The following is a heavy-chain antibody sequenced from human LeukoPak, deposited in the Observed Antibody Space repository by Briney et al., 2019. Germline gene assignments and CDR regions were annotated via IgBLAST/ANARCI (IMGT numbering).Heavy chain of an antibody. Sequence: GRSLRLSCAASGFTFSSYGMHWVRQAPGKGLEWVAVISYDGSNKYYADSVKGRFTISRDNSKNTLYLQMNSLRAEDTAVYYCARDQHIKVGIVTGPIFDYWGQGTLVTVSS. V-gene: IGHV3-30*03. CDR1: GFTFSSYG. CDR2: ISYDGSNK. J-gene: IGHJ4*02. CDR3: ARDQHIKVGIVTGPIFDY. D-gene: IGHD1-26*01.